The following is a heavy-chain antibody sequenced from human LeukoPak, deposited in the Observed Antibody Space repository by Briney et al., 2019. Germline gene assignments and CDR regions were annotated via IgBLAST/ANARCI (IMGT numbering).Heavy chain of an antibody. D-gene: IGHD3-9*01. CDR2: VSGRDDST. Sequence: GGSLRLSCAASGFTFSNYAMSWVRQAPGKGLEWVSAVSGRDDSTYYADSVKGRFTISRDNSKNTLYLQMNSLRAEDTAVYYCAKWGDYDILIGYYDSDYWGQGTLVTVSS. J-gene: IGHJ4*02. V-gene: IGHV3-23*01. CDR3: AKWGDYDILIGYYDSDY. CDR1: GFTFSNYA.